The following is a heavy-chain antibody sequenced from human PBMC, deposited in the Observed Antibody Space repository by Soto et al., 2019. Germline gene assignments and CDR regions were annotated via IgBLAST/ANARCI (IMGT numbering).Heavy chain of an antibody. CDR2: IYYSGST. J-gene: IGHJ6*02. CDR1: GGSISSGDYY. Sequence: QVQLQESGPGLVKPSQTLSLTCTVSGGSISSGDYYWSWIRQPPGKGLEWIGYIYYSGSTYYNPSLKSRLNISVDTPKNRFSLQPSSVPAADTAVYYCARDRVAVPGVNSGLDVWGQGTTVTVSS. V-gene: IGHV4-30-4*01. CDR3: ARDRVAVPGVNSGLDV. D-gene: IGHD2-21*02.